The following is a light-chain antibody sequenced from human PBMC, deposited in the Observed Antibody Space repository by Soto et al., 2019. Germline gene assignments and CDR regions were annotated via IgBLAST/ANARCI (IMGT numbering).Light chain of an antibody. J-gene: IGKJ2*01. V-gene: IGKV1-33*01. CDR3: QQYDNLPMYT. CDR1: QDISNY. CDR2: DAS. Sequence: DIQMTQSPSSLSASVGDRVTITCQASQDISNYLNSYQQKPGKAPKLLIYDASNLETVVPSRFSGSGSGTDFTFTISSLQPEDIATYYCQQYDNLPMYTFGQGTKVDIK.